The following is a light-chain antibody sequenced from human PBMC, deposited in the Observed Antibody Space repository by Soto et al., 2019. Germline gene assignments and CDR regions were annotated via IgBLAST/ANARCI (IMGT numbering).Light chain of an antibody. CDR1: QSVSSSY. CDR3: QQYNSYWT. Sequence: ERVMTQSPASLSVSPGERATLSCRASQSVSSSYLAWYQQKPGQAPRLLIYGASSRATGIPDRFSGSGSGTDFTLTISSLQPDDFAIYYCQQYNSYWTFGQGTKVDIK. CDR2: GAS. J-gene: IGKJ1*01. V-gene: IGKV3-20*01.